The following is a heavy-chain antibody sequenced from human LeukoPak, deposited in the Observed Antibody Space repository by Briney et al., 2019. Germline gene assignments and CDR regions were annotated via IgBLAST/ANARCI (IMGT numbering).Heavy chain of an antibody. D-gene: IGHD3-10*01. CDR3: AKDHLDAYGSGSYYGDYYYYYYMDV. V-gene: IGHV3-48*04. J-gene: IGHJ6*03. Sequence: PGGSLRLSCAASGFSFSNYGMNWVRQAPGKGLEWVSYISSSGSTIYYADSVKGRFTISRDNAKNSLYLQMNSLRAEDTAVYYCAKDHLDAYGSGSYYGDYYYYYYMDVWGKGTTVTISS. CDR1: GFSFSNYG. CDR2: ISSSGSTI.